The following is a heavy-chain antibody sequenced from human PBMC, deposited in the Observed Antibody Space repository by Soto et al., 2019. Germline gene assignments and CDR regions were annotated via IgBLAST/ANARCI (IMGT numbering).Heavy chain of an antibody. CDR1: GFTFSSYG. D-gene: IGHD6-19*01. CDR3: AKDTGYGGWYLDYYGMDV. CDR2: ISYDGSNK. V-gene: IGHV3-30*18. J-gene: IGHJ6*02. Sequence: GGSLRLSCAASGFTFSSYGMHWVRQAPGKGLEWVAVISYDGSNKYYADSVKGRFTISRDNSKNTLYLQMNSLRAEDTAVYYCAKDTGYGGWYLDYYGMDVWGQGTTVTV.